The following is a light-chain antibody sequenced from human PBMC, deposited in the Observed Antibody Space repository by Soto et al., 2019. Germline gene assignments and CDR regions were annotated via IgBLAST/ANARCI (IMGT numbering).Light chain of an antibody. J-gene: IGKJ1*01. CDR3: QQCGSSPWT. Sequence: EIVLTQSPGTLSLSPGERATLSCRASQSVSSYYLAWYQQKPGQAPRLPIYAASSRATGIPDRFSGGGSGTDFTLTISRLEPEDFAVYHCQQCGSSPWTFGQGTKVDIK. CDR1: QSVSSYY. CDR2: AAS. V-gene: IGKV3-20*01.